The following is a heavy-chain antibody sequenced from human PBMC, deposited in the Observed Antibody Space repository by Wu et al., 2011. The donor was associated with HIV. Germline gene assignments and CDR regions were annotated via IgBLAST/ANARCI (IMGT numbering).Heavy chain of an antibody. CDR2: MNPNSGNT. V-gene: IGHV1-8*03. CDR1: GGTFSSYA. D-gene: IGHD2-15*01. CDR3: ARGEVVLGN. J-gene: IGHJ4*02. Sequence: QVQLVQSGAEVKKPGSSVKVSCKASGGTFSSYAIRWVRQATGQGLEWMGWMNPNSGNTGYAQKLQGRVAITRNTSISTAYMELSSLRSEDTAVYYCARGEVVLGNWGQGTLVTVSS.